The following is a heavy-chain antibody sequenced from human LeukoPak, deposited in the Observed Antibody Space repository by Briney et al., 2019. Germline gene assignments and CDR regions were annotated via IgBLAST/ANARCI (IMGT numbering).Heavy chain of an antibody. J-gene: IGHJ4*02. CDR3: ARDSLYGVVDY. D-gene: IGHD4-17*01. CDR1: GYTFTSYY. V-gene: IGHV1-46*01. Sequence: ASVKVSCKTSGYTFTSYYIHWVRQAPGQGLEWMGIINPSGGSTSYAQKFQGRVTMTRDTSTSTVYMYLSSLRSEDTAVYYCARDSLYGVVDYCGQGTLVTVSS. CDR2: INPSGGST.